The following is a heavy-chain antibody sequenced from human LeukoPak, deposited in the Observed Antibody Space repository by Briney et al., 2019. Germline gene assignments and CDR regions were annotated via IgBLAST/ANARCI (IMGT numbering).Heavy chain of an antibody. J-gene: IGHJ4*02. CDR2: ISGSGGST. CDR1: GFAFSSYW. D-gene: IGHD1-26*01. CDR3: AKDAGATLTSFDY. V-gene: IGHV3-23*01. Sequence: GGSLRLSCAASGFAFSSYWMSWVRQAPGKGLEWVSAISGSGGSTYYADSVKGRFTISRDNSKNTLYLRMNSLRAEDTAVYYCAKDAGATLTSFDYWGQGTLVTVSS.